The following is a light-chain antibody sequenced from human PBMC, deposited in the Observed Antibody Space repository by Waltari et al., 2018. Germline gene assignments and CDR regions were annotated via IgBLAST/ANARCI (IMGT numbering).Light chain of an antibody. CDR3: YQRTSWPLT. V-gene: IGKV3-11*01. CDR1: QRLSGV. J-gene: IGKJ5*01. Sequence: EIVLTQSPATLSLAPGDTATLSCRASQRLSGVLGWSFDWYQQTPGQAPRLLIYHAIQRAAGIPARFSGSGSGTDFTLTISGLEPDDFAVYYCYQRTSWPLTFGQGTRVETK. CDR2: HAI.